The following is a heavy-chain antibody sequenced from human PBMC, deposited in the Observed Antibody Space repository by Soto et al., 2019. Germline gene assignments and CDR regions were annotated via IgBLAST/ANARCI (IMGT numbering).Heavy chain of an antibody. Sequence: ASVKVSCKASGYTFTSYGISWVRQAPGQGLEWMGWISAYNGNTNYAQKLQGRVTMTTDTSTSTAYMELRSLRSDDTAVDYCARDSPYIAARREISFDIWGQGTMVTVSS. V-gene: IGHV1-18*01. CDR2: ISAYNGNT. D-gene: IGHD6-6*01. J-gene: IGHJ3*02. CDR3: ARDSPYIAARREISFDI. CDR1: GYTFTSYG.